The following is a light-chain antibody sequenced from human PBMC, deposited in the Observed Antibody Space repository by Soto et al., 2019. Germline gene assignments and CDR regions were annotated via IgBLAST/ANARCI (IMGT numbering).Light chain of an antibody. Sequence: EIVLTQSPGTLSLSPGERATLSCRASQSVSNNYLAWYQQKPGQAPRLLIYGASSRATGISDRFSGSGSGTDFTLTISSREPEDFAVYYCQQRSNGPPITFGQGTRLEIK. V-gene: IGKV3D-20*02. CDR1: QSVSNNY. CDR3: QQRSNGPPIT. CDR2: GAS. J-gene: IGKJ5*01.